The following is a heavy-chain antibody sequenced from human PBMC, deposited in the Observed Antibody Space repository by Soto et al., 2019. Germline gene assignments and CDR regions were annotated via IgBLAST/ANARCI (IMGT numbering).Heavy chain of an antibody. CDR3: ARAFRGSGADY. V-gene: IGHV3-48*02. D-gene: IGHD5-12*01. J-gene: IGHJ4*02. CDR1: GFTFSSYG. Sequence: EVRLVESGGGLVQPGGSLRLSCAASGFTFSSYGMNWVRQAPGKGLEWVSFIGSAGSTIYYADSVKGRFTISRDNAKTSLYLKMNSLRDGDTAVYYCARAFRGSGADYWGQGTLVTVSS. CDR2: IGSAGSTI.